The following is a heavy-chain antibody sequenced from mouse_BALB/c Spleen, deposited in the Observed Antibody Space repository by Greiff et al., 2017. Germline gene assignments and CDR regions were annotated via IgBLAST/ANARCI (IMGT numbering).Heavy chain of an antibody. V-gene: IGHV1-9*01. CDR1: GYTFSSYW. D-gene: IGHD2-10*02. CDR3: ARNKYGNYGAY. Sequence: QVQLQQSGAELMKPGASVKISCKATGYTFSSYWIEWVKQRPGHGLERIGEILPGSGSTNYNEKFKGKATFTADTSSNTAYMQLSSLTSEDSAVYYCARNKYGNYGAYWGQGTLVTVSA. CDR2: ILPGSGST. J-gene: IGHJ3*01.